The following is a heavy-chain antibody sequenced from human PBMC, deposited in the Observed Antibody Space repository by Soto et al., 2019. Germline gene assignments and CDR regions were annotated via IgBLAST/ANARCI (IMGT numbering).Heavy chain of an antibody. CDR2: IYSGGST. J-gene: IGHJ6*02. CDR3: ARDPGDRTGMYV. Sequence: EVQVVESGGGLVQPGGSLRLSCAASGFTVSSDYMNWVRQAPGKGLEWVSVIYSGGSTYYADSVKGRFTIFRDNSKNTWYTKLNNQRAQDTAVYDCARDPGDRTGMYVWGQGTKVTVSS. D-gene: IGHD1-26*01. CDR1: GFTVSSDY. V-gene: IGHV3-66*01.